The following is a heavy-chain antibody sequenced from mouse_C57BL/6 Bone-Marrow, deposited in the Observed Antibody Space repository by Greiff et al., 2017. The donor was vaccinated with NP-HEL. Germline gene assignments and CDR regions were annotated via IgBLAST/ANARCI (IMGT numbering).Heavy chain of an antibody. CDR1: GYTFTSYW. CDR3: VFMITQWYFDV. CDR2: IHPSDSDP. V-gene: IGHV1-74*01. D-gene: IGHD2-4*01. J-gene: IGHJ1*03. Sequence: QVQLQQPGAELVKPGASVKVSCKASGYTFTSYWMHWVKQRPGQGLEWIGRIHPSDSDPNYNQKFKGKATLTVDKSSSTAYMQLSSLTSEDSAVYYCVFMITQWYFDVWGTGTTVTVSS.